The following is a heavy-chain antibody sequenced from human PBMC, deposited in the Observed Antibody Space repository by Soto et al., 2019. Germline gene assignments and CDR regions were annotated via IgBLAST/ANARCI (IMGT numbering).Heavy chain of an antibody. Sequence: SETLSLTCAVYGGSFSGYDWSWIRQSPGKGLEWVGEINHSGSTNYNPSLKSRVTMSVDTSKNQFSLRLNSVTAADTAVYYCARQHYYDSSGYYTWNWGQGTLVTVSS. V-gene: IGHV4-34*01. D-gene: IGHD3-22*01. CDR2: INHSGST. J-gene: IGHJ4*02. CDR3: ARQHYYDSSGYYTWN. CDR1: GGSFSGYD.